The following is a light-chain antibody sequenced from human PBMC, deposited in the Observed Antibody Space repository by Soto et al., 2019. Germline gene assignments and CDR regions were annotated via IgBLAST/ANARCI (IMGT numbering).Light chain of an antibody. CDR3: QKYNSAPPNT. V-gene: IGKV1-27*01. J-gene: IGKJ4*01. Sequence: DIQMTQSPSSLSASVGDRVTITCRASQGISNYLAWYQQKPGKVPTLLIYGASTMQSAVSSRFSGSGSGTDFTLTISSLQPEDVATYYCQKYNSAPPNTFGGGTKVEIK. CDR2: GAS. CDR1: QGISNY.